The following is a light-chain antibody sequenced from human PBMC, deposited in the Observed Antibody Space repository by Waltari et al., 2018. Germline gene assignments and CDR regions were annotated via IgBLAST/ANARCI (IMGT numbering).Light chain of an antibody. V-gene: IGKV3-11*01. CDR3: QQRSRWPLT. Sequence: EIVLTQSPATLSLSPGERATPSCRASQYVSNYLGWYQQKLGQPPRLLIYDASNRATGIPARFSGSGSGTDFTLTIDSLEPEDFAVYYCQQRSRWPLTFGGGTKVEIK. J-gene: IGKJ4*01. CDR1: QYVSNY. CDR2: DAS.